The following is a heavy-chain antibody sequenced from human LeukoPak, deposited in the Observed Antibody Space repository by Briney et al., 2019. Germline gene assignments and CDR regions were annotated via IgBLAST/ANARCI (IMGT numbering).Heavy chain of an antibody. Sequence: SETLSLTCTVSGGSISSYYWSWIRQPPGKGLEWIGYIYYSGSTNYNPSLKSRVTISVDTSKNQFSLKLSSVTAADTAVYYCARAPTYYDFWSYYYYMGVWGKGTTVTVSS. J-gene: IGHJ6*03. V-gene: IGHV4-59*01. CDR2: IYYSGST. D-gene: IGHD3-3*01. CDR1: GGSISSYY. CDR3: ARAPTYYDFWSYYYYMGV.